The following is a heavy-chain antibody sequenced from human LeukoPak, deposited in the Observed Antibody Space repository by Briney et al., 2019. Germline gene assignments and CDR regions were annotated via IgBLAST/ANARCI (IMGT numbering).Heavy chain of an antibody. V-gene: IGHV1-69*05. CDR3: ASPSSTYSSGYLY. CDR2: IIPIFGTA. D-gene: IGHD3-22*01. Sequence: TSVKVSCKASGGTFSSYAISWVRQVPGQGLEWMGGIIPIFGTANYAQKFQGRVTITTDESTSTAYMELSSLRSEDTAVYYCASPSSTYSSGYLYWGQGTLVTVSS. J-gene: IGHJ4*02. CDR1: GGTFSSYA.